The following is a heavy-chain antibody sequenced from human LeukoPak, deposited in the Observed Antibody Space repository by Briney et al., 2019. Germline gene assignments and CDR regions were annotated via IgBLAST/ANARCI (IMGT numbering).Heavy chain of an antibody. CDR1: GYTFTSYD. CDR2: RNPNSGTT. V-gene: IGHV1-8*01. Sequence: ASVKASCKASGYTFTSYDIKWARRATGQGLEWRGWRNPNSGTTIYAQKIPGSVTITRNTTITTAYMKLSRPRSEATAVSYCVRLSVYYDSSGLVYWGQGTLVAVSS. CDR3: VRLSVYYDSSGLVY. J-gene: IGHJ4*02. D-gene: IGHD3-22*01.